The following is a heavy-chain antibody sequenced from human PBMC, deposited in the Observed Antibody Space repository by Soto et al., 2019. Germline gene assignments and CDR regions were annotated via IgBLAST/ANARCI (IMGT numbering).Heavy chain of an antibody. V-gene: IGHV4-59*01. CDR1: GGSISSYY. CDR2: IYYSGST. CDR3: AREGLAGTIGLYYYYGMDV. Sequence: QVQLQESGPGLVKPSETLSLTCTVSGGSISSYYWSWIRQPPGKGLEGIGYIYYSGSTNYNPRLKARVTISVDTSKNQFSRKLCSVTAADTAVYYCAREGLAGTIGLYYYYGMDVWGQGTTVTVSS. J-gene: IGHJ6*02. D-gene: IGHD1-7*01.